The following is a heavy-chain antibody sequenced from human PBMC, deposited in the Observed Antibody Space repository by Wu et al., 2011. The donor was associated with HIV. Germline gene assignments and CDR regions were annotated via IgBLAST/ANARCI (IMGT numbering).Heavy chain of an antibody. CDR1: GYTFTTYA. Sequence: QVQLVQSGAEVKKPGASVKVSCKASGYTFTTYAISWVRQAPGQGLEWMGWISTYEGDTHYSEKLQGRVTMTTDTSTSTAYMELRSLRFDDTAVYYCARDDSSGWPEGFDYWAREPWSPVSS. J-gene: IGHJ4*02. CDR3: ARDDSSGWPEGFDY. V-gene: IGHV1-18*01. D-gene: IGHD6-19*01. CDR2: ISTYEGDT.